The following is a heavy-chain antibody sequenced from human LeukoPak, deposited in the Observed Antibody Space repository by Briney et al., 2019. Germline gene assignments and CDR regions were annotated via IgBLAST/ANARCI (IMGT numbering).Heavy chain of an antibody. CDR1: GGTFSSYA. V-gene: IGHV1-69*01. J-gene: IGHJ4*02. Sequence: ASVNVSCKASGGTFSSYAISGVRQAPGQGLEWMGGIIPIFGTANYAQKFQGRVTITADESTSTAYMELSSLRSEDTAVYYCARDSRAYSSGWSSDYWGQGTLVTVSS. CDR2: IIPIFGTA. D-gene: IGHD6-19*01. CDR3: ARDSRAYSSGWSSDY.